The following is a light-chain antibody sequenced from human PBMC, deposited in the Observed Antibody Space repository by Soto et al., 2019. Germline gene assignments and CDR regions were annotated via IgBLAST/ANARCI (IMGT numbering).Light chain of an antibody. J-gene: IGKJ1*01. CDR2: GAS. Sequence: EIVMTQSPATLSVSPVERATLSCRASQSVSSNLAWYQQKPGQAPRLLIYGASTRATGIPARFSGSGSGTEFTLTISSLQSEDFAVYYCRQYNNWPRGTFGQGTKVDIK. CDR1: QSVSSN. V-gene: IGKV3-15*01. CDR3: RQYNNWPRGT.